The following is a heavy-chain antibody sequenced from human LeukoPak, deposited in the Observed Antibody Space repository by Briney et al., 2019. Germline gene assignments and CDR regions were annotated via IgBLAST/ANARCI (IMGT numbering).Heavy chain of an antibody. CDR2: IYYSGST. Sequence: SETLSLTCTVSGGSISSYYWSWIRQPPGKGLEWIGYIYYSGSTNYSPSLKSRVTISVGTSKNQFSLGLSSVTAADTAVYFCARDIYGAFDIWGQGTMVTVSS. V-gene: IGHV4-59*01. CDR3: ARDIYGAFDI. D-gene: IGHD4-17*01. CDR1: GGSISSYY. J-gene: IGHJ3*02.